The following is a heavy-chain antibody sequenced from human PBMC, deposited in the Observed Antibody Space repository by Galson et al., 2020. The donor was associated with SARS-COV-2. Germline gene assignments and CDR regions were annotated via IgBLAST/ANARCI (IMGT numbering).Heavy chain of an antibody. D-gene: IGHD1-26*01. J-gene: IGHJ4*02. Sequence: SEPLSLTCTVSGGPLISRASYWSWIRQPAGQGLEWIGRIYTTTQSTNYNPSLKSRVTITVDTSKNQFSLRLTSVTAADTAVYYCARESRWDLYFDFWGQGTLVTVSS. V-gene: IGHV4-61*02. CDR3: ARESRWDLYFDF. CDR2: IYTTTQST. CDR1: GGPLISRASY.